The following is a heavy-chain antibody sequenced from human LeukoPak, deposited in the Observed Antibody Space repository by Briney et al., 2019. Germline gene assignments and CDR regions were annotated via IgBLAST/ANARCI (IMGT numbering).Heavy chain of an antibody. D-gene: IGHD2-21*02. CDR3: AIPPGYCGNDCSFDH. V-gene: IGHV5-51*01. J-gene: IGHJ4*02. CDR2: IYPGDYET. Sequence: GESLKISCEGSGYSFSNYWICWVRQMPGKGLEWMGIIYPGDYETRYSPSFQGLVTISVDKSISTAYLQWSSLKASDTAMYYCAIPPGYCGNDCSFDHWGQGTLVTVSS. CDR1: GYSFSNYW.